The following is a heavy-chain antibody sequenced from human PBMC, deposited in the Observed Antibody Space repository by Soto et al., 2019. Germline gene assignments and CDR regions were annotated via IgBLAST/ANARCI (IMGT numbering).Heavy chain of an antibody. V-gene: IGHV3-23*01. Sequence: GGSLRLSCAASGFTFSSYAMSWVRQAPGKGLEWVSAISGSGGSTYYADSVKGRFTISRDNSKNTLYLQMNSLRAEDTAVYYCAKEGSTMVRGVIHYFDYWGQGTLVTVSS. CDR1: GFTFSSYA. J-gene: IGHJ4*02. D-gene: IGHD3-10*01. CDR2: ISGSGGST. CDR3: AKEGSTMVRGVIHYFDY.